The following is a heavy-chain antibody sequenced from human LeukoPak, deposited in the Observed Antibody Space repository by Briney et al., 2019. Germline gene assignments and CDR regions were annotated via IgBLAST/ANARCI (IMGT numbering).Heavy chain of an antibody. CDR2: IRYDGSNK. CDR3: ARDSNYGSGS. V-gene: IGHV3-30*02. J-gene: IGHJ4*02. Sequence: GGSLRLSCAASGFTFSSYGMHWVRQAPGKGLEWVAFIRYDGSNKYYADSVKGRFTISRDNAKNSLYLQMNSLRAEDTAVCYCARDSNYGSGSWGQGTLVTVSS. D-gene: IGHD3-10*01. CDR1: GFTFSSYG.